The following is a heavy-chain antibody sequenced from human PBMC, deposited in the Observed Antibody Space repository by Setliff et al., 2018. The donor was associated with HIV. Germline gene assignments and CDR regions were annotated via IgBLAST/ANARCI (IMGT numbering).Heavy chain of an antibody. V-gene: IGHV1-18*01. CDR3: ARDTMVVVPRFDY. Sequence: VASVKVSCKASGYTFSSYGISWVRQAPGQGLEWMGWISGYNGDTNYAQKFQGRVTMTTDTSTNTAYMELRSLTSDDTAVYYCARDTMVVVPRFDYWGQGTLVTVSS. CDR1: GYTFSSYG. CDR2: ISGYNGDT. D-gene: IGHD2-21*01. J-gene: IGHJ4*02.